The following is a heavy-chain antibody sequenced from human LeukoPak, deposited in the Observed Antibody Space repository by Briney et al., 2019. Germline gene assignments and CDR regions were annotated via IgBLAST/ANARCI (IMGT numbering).Heavy chain of an antibody. D-gene: IGHD1-26*01. Sequence: ASVKVSCKASGGTFSSYAISWVRQAPGQGLEWMGGIIPIFGTANYAQKFQGRVTITADKSTSTAYMELSSLRSEDTAVYYCAREGGVGATGPYFDYWGQGTLVTVSS. CDR2: IIPIFGTA. CDR3: AREGGVGATGPYFDY. CDR1: GGTFSSYA. V-gene: IGHV1-69*06. J-gene: IGHJ4*02.